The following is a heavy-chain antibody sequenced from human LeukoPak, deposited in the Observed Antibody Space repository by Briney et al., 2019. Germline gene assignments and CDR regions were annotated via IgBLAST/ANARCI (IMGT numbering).Heavy chain of an antibody. D-gene: IGHD6-13*01. CDR2: IRYDGSNK. J-gene: IGHJ4*02. Sequence: GGSLRLSCAASGFTFSTYAMHWVRQAPGKGLEWVAFIRYDGSNKYYADSVKGRFTISRDNSKNTLYLQMNSLRAEDTAVYYCAKDRRYSSSWPTLDYWGQGTLVTVSS. CDR3: AKDRRYSSSWPTLDY. CDR1: GFTFSTYA. V-gene: IGHV3-30*02.